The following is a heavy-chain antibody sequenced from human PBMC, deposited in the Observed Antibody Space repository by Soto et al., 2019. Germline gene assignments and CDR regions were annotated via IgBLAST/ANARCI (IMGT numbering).Heavy chain of an antibody. CDR3: ARAKYSSSPAIDY. J-gene: IGHJ4*02. V-gene: IGHV3-30-3*01. CDR1: GFTFSNYA. CDR2: ISYDGSNK. Sequence: PGGSLRLSCAASGFTFSNYAMSWVRQAPGKGLEWVAVISYDGSNKYYADSVKGRFTISRDNSKNTLYLQMNSLRAEDTAVYYCARAKYSSSPAIDYWGQGTLVTVSS. D-gene: IGHD6-6*01.